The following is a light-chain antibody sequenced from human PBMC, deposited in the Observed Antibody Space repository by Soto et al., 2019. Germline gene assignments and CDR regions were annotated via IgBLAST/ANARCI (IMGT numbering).Light chain of an antibody. CDR2: DAS. Sequence: EIVLTQSPSTLTLSPREGATLXXRASQSVGSYFAWYQQKPGQAPTXLIFDASNRATGIPGRFSGSGAGTDFTLTISSLEPEDFAVYYCQQRSNWPPTFGGGTKVDIK. CDR1: QSVGSY. CDR3: QQRSNWPPT. J-gene: IGKJ4*01. V-gene: IGKV3-11*01.